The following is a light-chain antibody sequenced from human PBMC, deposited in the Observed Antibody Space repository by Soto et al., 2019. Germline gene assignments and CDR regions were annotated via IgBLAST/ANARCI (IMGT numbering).Light chain of an antibody. Sequence: SVLPQPRSVSGSPGQSVTISCTGSNSDVGAYQFVSWLQHYPGEDPQVMMYDVTQRPSGVPDRFSRTKSGNTASPTTSGLQAEDEADYYCCSYAGSYTWVFGSGTKVTVL. CDR1: NSDVGAYQF. J-gene: IGLJ1*01. V-gene: IGLV2-11*01. CDR3: CSYAGSYTWV. CDR2: DVT.